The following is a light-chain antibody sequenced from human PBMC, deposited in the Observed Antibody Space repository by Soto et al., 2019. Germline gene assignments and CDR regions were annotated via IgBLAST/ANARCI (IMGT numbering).Light chain of an antibody. CDR3: ISYTSNTTLV. J-gene: IGLJ1*01. CDR2: EVS. V-gene: IGLV2-14*01. CDR1: SSDVGGYNY. Sequence: QSALTQPASVSGSPGQSITISCTGTSSDVGGYNYVSWYQQYPGKAPKLMIYEVSNRPSGVSNRFSGSQSGNTASLTISGLQAEDEADYYCISYTSNTTLVFGTGTKVTVL.